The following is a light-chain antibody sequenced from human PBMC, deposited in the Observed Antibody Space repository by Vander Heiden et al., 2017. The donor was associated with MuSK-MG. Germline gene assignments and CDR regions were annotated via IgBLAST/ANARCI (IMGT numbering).Light chain of an antibody. Sequence: QSALTQSASVSGSPGQSFTISRTGTSSDVGDYNSVSWYQQRPGKVPRPVIYDVSSRPSGVSNRFSGSKSGNTASLTISGLQADDEADYYCASFSVTTTVVFGGGTKVTVL. J-gene: IGLJ2*01. CDR1: SSDVGDYNS. CDR2: DVS. CDR3: ASFSVTTTVV. V-gene: IGLV2-14*03.